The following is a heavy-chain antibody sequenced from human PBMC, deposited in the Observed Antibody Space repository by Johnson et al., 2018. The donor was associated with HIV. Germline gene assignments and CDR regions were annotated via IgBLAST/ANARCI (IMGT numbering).Heavy chain of an antibody. J-gene: IGHJ3*02. CDR1: AFTVSDNY. V-gene: IGHV3-66*01. CDR3: ASSYSESDAFDI. CDR2: IYTGGST. D-gene: IGHD3-10*01. Sequence: VQLVESGGGVVQPGRSLRLSCAASAFTVSDNYLSWVRQAPGKGLEWVSVIYTGGSTYYADSVTGRFTISRDNSKNTLYLQMNSLRVEDTAVYYCASSYSESDAFDIWGQGTMVTVSS.